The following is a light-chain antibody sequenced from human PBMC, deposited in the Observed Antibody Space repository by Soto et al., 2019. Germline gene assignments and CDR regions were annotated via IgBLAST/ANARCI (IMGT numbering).Light chain of an antibody. CDR2: EVN. Sequence: QSALTQPPSASGSPGQSVTISCTGTSSDVGGYNFVSWYQQHPGKAPKLMIYEVNKRPSGVPDRFSGSKSGNTASLTVSGLQSEDEADYYCSSFAGFNHRFVFGTGTKVTVL. CDR3: SSFAGFNHRFV. V-gene: IGLV2-8*01. CDR1: SSDVGGYNF. J-gene: IGLJ1*01.